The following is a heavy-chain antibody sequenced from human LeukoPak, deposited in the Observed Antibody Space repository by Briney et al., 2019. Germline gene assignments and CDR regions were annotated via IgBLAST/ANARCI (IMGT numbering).Heavy chain of an antibody. D-gene: IGHD3-16*01. CDR2: IKEDGSET. Sequence: PGGSLRLSCAASGFTFSTYWMCWVRQAPGKGLEWVANIKEDGSETNYVESVKGRFFISRDNAKKSQRLQMNSLRVEDSAVYYCARRNYGGAAFDYWGQGTLVTVSS. CDR3: ARRNYGGAAFDY. J-gene: IGHJ4*02. CDR1: GFTFSTYW. V-gene: IGHV3-7*01.